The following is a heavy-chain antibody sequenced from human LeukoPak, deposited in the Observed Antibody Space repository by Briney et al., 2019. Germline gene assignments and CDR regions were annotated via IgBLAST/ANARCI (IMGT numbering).Heavy chain of an antibody. CDR1: GYSISSGYY. Sequence: SETLSLTCTVSGYSISSGYYWGWIRQPPGKGLEWIGSIYHTGSTYYTPSLKSRVTISVDTSKNQFSLKLSSVTAADTAVYYCARGAYSSGVSAFDIWGQGTMVTVSS. D-gene: IGHD6-19*01. J-gene: IGHJ3*02. CDR2: IYHTGST. CDR3: ARGAYSSGVSAFDI. V-gene: IGHV4-38-2*02.